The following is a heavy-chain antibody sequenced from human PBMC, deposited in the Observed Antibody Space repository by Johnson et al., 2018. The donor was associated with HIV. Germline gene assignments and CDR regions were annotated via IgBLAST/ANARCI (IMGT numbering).Heavy chain of an antibody. V-gene: IGHV3-30*02. CDR2: IRFDGSNN. CDR1: GFTFSSYG. Sequence: QVQLVESGGGVVQPGRSLRLSCAASGFTFSSYGMHWVRQAPGKGLEWVAFIRFDGSNNFSADSVKGRFTLSRDNAKHSLYLQMNSLRAEDTALYYCAKDPRSGPPVRGAFDIWGQGTMVTVSS. CDR3: AKDPRSGPPVRGAFDI. J-gene: IGHJ3*02. D-gene: IGHD3-3*01.